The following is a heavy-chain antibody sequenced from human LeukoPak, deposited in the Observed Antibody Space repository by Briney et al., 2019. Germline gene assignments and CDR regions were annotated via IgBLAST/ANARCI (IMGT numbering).Heavy chain of an antibody. CDR2: ISAYNGNT. CDR1: GYTFTSYG. V-gene: IGHV1-18*01. J-gene: IGHJ4*02. CDR3: ARDCSSTSCYKTFDY. Sequence: ASVKVSCKASGYTFTSYGISWVRQAPGQGLEWMGWISAYNGNTNYAQKLQDRVTMTTDTSTSTAYMELRSLRSDDTAVYYCARDCSSTSCYKTFDYWGQGTLVTDSS. D-gene: IGHD2-2*02.